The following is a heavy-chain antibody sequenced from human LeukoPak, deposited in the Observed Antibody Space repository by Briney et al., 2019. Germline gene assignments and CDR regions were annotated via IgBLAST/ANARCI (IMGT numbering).Heavy chain of an antibody. CDR1: GFTFSSYV. CDR2: ISGSGGRT. Sequence: PGGTLRLSCAASGFTFSSYVMSWVRQAPGEGLEWVSGISGSGGRTYYADSVKGRFTISRDNSKNTLYLQMNSLRAEDTAVYYCAKVGSGDTAMANGGVNYYYMDVWGKGTTVTVSS. J-gene: IGHJ6*03. D-gene: IGHD5-18*01. V-gene: IGHV3-23*01. CDR3: AKVGSGDTAMANGGVNYYYMDV.